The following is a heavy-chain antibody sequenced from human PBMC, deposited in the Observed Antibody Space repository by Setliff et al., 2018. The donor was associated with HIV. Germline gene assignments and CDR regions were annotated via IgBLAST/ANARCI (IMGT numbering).Heavy chain of an antibody. J-gene: IGHJ4*02. CDR3: VRSGGFGELYGY. Sequence: GESLKISCKASGYSFTSYWIGWVRQMPGKGLEWMGIIYPGDSDSRYSPPFQGQVTISVEKSISTAYLQWDRLKASDTAMYYCVRSGGFGELYGYWGQGTLVTVSS. CDR1: GYSFTSYW. V-gene: IGHV5-51*01. CDR2: IYPGDSDS. D-gene: IGHD3-10*01.